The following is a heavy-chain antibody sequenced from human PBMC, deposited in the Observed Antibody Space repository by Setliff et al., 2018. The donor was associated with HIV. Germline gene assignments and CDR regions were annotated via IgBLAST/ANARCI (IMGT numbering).Heavy chain of an antibody. V-gene: IGHV5-51*04. CDR2: IYPGDSET. CDR3: AMFFSGSPFDF. Sequence: GESLKISCKASGYRFTNYWIGWVRQMPGKGLEWVAIIYPGDSETRYSPSFQGHVNISADKPITTAFLQWTGVRASDTAMYYCAMFFSGSPFDFWGPGTLVTVSS. CDR1: GYRFTNYW. D-gene: IGHD1-26*01. J-gene: IGHJ4*02.